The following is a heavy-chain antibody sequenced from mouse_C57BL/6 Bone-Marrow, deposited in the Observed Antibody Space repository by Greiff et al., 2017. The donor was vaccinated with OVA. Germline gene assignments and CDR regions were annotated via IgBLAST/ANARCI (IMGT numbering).Heavy chain of an antibody. CDR2: IYPGSGST. V-gene: IGHV1-55*01. Sequence: QVHVKQPGAELVKPGASVKMSCKASGYTFTSYWITWVKQRPGQGLEWIGDIYPGSGSTNYNEKFKSKATLTVDTSSSTAYMQLSSLTSEDSAVYYCARDGYYGSSYPFHYWGQGTTLTVSS. CDR3: ARDGYYGSSYPFHY. D-gene: IGHD1-1*01. CDR1: GYTFTSYW. J-gene: IGHJ2*01.